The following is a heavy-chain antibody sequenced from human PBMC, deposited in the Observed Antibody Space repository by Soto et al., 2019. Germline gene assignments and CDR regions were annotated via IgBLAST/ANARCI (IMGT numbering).Heavy chain of an antibody. CDR2: INESGST. CDR3: ARGSGIVALPGELEDVKYDY. CDR1: GQSFSGHS. V-gene: IGHV4-34*01. D-gene: IGHD1-1*01. J-gene: IGHJ4*02. Sequence: QVQLQQWGAGLVKPSETLSLSCAVYGQSFSGHSWAWIRQPPGKGLEWIGEINESGSTYYNPSLKSRVAISTDASKNQCSLNLNSVSAADTAAYFCARGSGIVALPGELEDVKYDYWGQGTLVNVSS.